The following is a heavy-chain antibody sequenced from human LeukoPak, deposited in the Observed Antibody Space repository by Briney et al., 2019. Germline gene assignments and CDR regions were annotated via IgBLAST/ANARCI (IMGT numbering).Heavy chain of an antibody. D-gene: IGHD1-14*01. CDR3: VKDNPLDY. V-gene: IGHV3-30*02. CDR2: IRYDGTSE. J-gene: IGHJ4*02. Sequence: GGSLRLSCGASGFTFNNYGMLWVRQAPGRGLDWVAFIRYDGTSEYYADSVKGRFTISRDNSKNTLFLQMNSLRPEDTALYYCVKDNPLDYWGQGTLVIVSS. CDR1: GFTFNNYG.